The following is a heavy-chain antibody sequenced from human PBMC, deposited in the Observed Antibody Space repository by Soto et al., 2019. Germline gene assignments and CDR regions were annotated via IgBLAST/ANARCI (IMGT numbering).Heavy chain of an antibody. V-gene: IGHV4-59*12. J-gene: IGHJ6*03. D-gene: IGHD3-10*01. CDR1: GGSISSYY. CDR3: ARATFNYYYGSGSSSYYMDV. Sequence: PSETLSLTCTVSGGSISSYYWSWIRQPPGKGLEWIGYIYYSGSTNYNPSLKSRVTISVDTSKNQFSLKLSSVTAADTAVYYCARATFNYYYGSGSSSYYMDVWGKGTTVTVAS. CDR2: IYYSGST.